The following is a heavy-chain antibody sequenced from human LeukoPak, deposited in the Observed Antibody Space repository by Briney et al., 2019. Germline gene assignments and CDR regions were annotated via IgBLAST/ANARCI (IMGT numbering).Heavy chain of an antibody. Sequence: GGSLRLSCAASGFTVSPYSMNWVRQAPGKGLEWVSYISSSSSTIYYADSVKGRFTISSDNAKNSLYLQMNSLRAEDTAVYYCARAIDGYNSLDTFDYWGQGTLLTVSS. V-gene: IGHV3-48*04. CDR3: ARAIDGYNSLDTFDY. J-gene: IGHJ4*02. D-gene: IGHD5-24*01. CDR2: ISSSSSTI. CDR1: GFTVSPYS.